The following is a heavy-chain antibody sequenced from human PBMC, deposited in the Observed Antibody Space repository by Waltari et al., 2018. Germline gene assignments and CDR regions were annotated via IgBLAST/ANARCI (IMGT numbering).Heavy chain of an antibody. CDR1: GGSISSYY. J-gene: IGHJ4*02. Sequence: QVQLQESGPGLVTPSETLSLTCTVSGGSISSYYWSWIRQPAGKGLEWIGRIYTSGSTNYNPSLKSRVTISVDKSKNQFSLKLSSVTAADTAVYYCARIYCSGGSCYSGIFGYWGQGTLVTVSS. CDR3: ARIYCSGGSCYSGIFGY. D-gene: IGHD2-15*01. V-gene: IGHV4-4*07. CDR2: IYTSGST.